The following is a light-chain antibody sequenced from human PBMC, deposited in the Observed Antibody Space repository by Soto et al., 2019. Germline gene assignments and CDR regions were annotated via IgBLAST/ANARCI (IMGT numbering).Light chain of an antibody. V-gene: IGLV2-14*01. CDR3: TSFTSASTQV. J-gene: IGLJ2*01. CDR1: SSDVGAYNY. Sequence: QSALTQPASVSASPGQSITISCTGTSSDVGAYNYVSWYQQHPGKAPKLMIYDVSNRPSGVSNRFSGSKSGNTASLTISGLQAEDEADYYCTSFTSASTQVFGGGTKVTVL. CDR2: DVS.